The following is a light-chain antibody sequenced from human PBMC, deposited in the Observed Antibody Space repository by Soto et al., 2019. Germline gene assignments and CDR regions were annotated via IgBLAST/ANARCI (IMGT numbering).Light chain of an antibody. CDR1: SSDVGGYNY. J-gene: IGLJ1*01. Sequence: QFVLTQPASVSGSPGQSITISCIGTSSDVGGYNYVSWYQQHPGKAPKLMIYEVSNRPSGVSNRFSGSKSGNTASLTISGLQAEDEADYYCSSYTSSSTPYVFGTGTKVTVL. CDR2: EVS. V-gene: IGLV2-14*01. CDR3: SSYTSSSTPYV.